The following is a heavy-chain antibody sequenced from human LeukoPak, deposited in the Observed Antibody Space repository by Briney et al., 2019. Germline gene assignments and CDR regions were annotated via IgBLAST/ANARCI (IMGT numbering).Heavy chain of an antibody. CDR2: IHPNSGGT. CDR3: GRKSASRKTSEFDY. Sequence: GASVTVSCTASGYTFTDYYMNWVRQAPGQGLEWMGWIHPNSGGTNYAQKFHGRFTMTRDTSISTAYMELSRLTFDDTAVYYCGRKSASRKTSEFDYWGQGTLVTVSS. CDR1: GYTFTDYY. V-gene: IGHV1-2*02. J-gene: IGHJ4*02. D-gene: IGHD2-2*01.